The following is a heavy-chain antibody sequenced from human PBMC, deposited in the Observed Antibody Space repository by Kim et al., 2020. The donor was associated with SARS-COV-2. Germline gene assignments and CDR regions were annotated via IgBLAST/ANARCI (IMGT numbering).Heavy chain of an antibody. CDR2: ISSDGSST. CDR3: ARGYHYGMDF. V-gene: IGHV3-74*01. J-gene: IGHJ6*02. Sequence: GGSLRLSCAASGFSISNYWIHWVRQVPGKGLVWVSRISSDGSSTTYADSVKGRFTISRDNAKNTLHLQMISLRAEYTAVYYCARGYHYGMDFWGQGTTVT. CDR1: GFSISNYW.